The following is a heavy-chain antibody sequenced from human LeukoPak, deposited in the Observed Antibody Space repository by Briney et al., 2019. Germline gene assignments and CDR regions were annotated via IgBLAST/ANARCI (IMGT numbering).Heavy chain of an antibody. J-gene: IGHJ4*02. V-gene: IGHV3-33*01. CDR2: IWFDGSNQ. CDR1: GFIFSSYA. CDR3: ARGLGYSYGYGIDY. Sequence: GGSLRLSCAASGFIFSSYAMHWVRRAPGKGPEWVAIIWFDGSNQYYAESVEGRFTVSRDNSKNTLYLQMNSLRAEDTAVYSCARGLGYSYGYGIDYWGQGTLVIVSS. D-gene: IGHD5-18*01.